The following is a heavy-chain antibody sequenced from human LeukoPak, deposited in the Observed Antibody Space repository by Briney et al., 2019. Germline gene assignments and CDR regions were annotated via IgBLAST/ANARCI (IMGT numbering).Heavy chain of an antibody. CDR2: IYHSGST. CDR1: GYSISSGYY. D-gene: IGHD2-15*01. Sequence: SETLSLTCTVSGYSISSGYYWGWIRQPPGKGLEWIGSIYHSGSTYYNPSLKSRVTISVDTSKNQFSLKLSSVTAADTAVYYCAREEASVATTSSICCPYYYMDVWGKGTTVTISS. V-gene: IGHV4-38-2*02. CDR3: AREEASVATTSSICCPYYYMDV. J-gene: IGHJ6*03.